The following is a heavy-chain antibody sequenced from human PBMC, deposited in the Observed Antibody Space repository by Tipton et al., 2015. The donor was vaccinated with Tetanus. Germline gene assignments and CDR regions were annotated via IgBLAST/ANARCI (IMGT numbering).Heavy chain of an antibody. CDR1: GFTFSSYW. CDR3: ARVTAGYSSD. CDR2: IKRNGSEK. D-gene: IGHD6-25*01. Sequence: SLRLSCAASGFTFSSYWMSWVRQAPGKGLEWVANIKRNGSEKYYVDSVKGRFTISRDSAKNSLYLQMNSLRAEDTAVYYCARVTAGYSSDWGRGTQVTVSS. V-gene: IGHV3-7*01. J-gene: IGHJ4*02.